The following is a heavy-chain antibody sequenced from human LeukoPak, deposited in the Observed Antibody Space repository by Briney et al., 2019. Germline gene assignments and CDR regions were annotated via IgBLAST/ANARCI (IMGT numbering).Heavy chain of an antibody. CDR3: AKASSGWTELDY. D-gene: IGHD6-19*01. V-gene: IGHV3-23*01. J-gene: IGHJ4*02. CDR1: GFTFSSYA. Sequence: PGGPLRLSCAASGFTFSSYAMSWVRQAPGKGLEWVSAISGSGGSTYYADSVKGRFTISRDNSKNTLYLQMNSLRAEDTAVYYCAKASSGWTELDYWGQGTLVTVSS. CDR2: ISGSGGST.